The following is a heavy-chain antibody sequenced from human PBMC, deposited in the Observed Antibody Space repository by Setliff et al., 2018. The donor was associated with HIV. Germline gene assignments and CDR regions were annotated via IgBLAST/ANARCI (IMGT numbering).Heavy chain of an antibody. D-gene: IGHD2-2*01. J-gene: IGHJ4*02. CDR2: ISSAATII. Sequence: SCAASGFTFRDYYMIRIRQAPGKGLEWVSYISSAATIISYADSVKGRFTISRDDATNSLYLQMNRLRAEDTAVYYCARDLVRVSAHQDDYWGQGTLVTVSS. CDR1: GFTFRDYY. CDR3: ARDLVRVSAHQDDY. V-gene: IGHV3-11*01.